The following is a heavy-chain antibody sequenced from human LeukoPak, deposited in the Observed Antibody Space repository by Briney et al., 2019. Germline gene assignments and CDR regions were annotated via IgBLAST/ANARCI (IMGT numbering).Heavy chain of an antibody. CDR1: GGSISSSSYY. CDR2: IYYSGST. J-gene: IGHJ4*02. V-gene: IGHV4-39*01. CDR3: ARPCLRNWNDFDY. D-gene: IGHD1-1*01. Sequence: PSETLSLTCTASGGSISSSSYYWGWIRQPPGKGLEWIGSIYYSGSTYYNPSLKSRVTISVDTSKNQFSLKLSSVTAADTAVYYCARPCLRNWNDFDYWGQGTLVTVSS.